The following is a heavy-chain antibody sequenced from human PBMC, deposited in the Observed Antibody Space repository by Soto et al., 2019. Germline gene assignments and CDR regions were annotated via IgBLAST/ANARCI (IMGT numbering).Heavy chain of an antibody. CDR1: GFTFSSYW. J-gene: IGHJ4*02. D-gene: IGHD5-18*01. V-gene: IGHV3-74*01. CDR2: INPDGSAT. Sequence: GGSLRLSCAASGFTFSSYWMHWVRQAPGKGLVWVSRINPDGSATNYADSVKGRFTISRDNAKNTLYLQMNSLRAEETAVFYCGRGGSDSPMAPGYWGQGNLVTVSS. CDR3: GRGGSDSPMAPGY.